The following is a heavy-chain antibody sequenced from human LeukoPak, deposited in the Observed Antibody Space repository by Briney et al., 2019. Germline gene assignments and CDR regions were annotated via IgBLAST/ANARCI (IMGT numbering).Heavy chain of an antibody. CDR1: GLTFSTYS. CDR2: ISNDGSKN. D-gene: IGHD2-21*02. CDR3: ARDLAYCAGDCYSGDAFDI. V-gene: IGHV3-30-3*01. Sequence: GRSLRLSCAASGLTFSTYSMHWVRQASGKGLEWVAVISNDGSKNQYADSVKGRFTISRDNSKSTLYLQMNSLRAEDTAVYYCARDLAYCAGDCYSGDAFDIWGQGTRVTVSA. J-gene: IGHJ3*02.